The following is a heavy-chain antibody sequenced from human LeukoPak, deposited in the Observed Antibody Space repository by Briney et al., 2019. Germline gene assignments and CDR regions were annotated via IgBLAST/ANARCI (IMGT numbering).Heavy chain of an antibody. J-gene: IGHJ6*03. CDR1: GGSFSGYY. V-gene: IGHV4-34*01. D-gene: IGHD2-2*02. CDR2: INHSGNT. Sequence: SSETLSLTCAVYGGSFSGYYWSWIRQPPGKGLEWIGEINHSGNTNYNPSLKSRVTISVDTSKNQFSLKLSSVTAADTAVYYCARTRPDIVVVPAAISQRGYYYYYYYMDVWGKGTTVTVSS. CDR3: ARTRPDIVVVPAAISQRGYYYYYYYMDV.